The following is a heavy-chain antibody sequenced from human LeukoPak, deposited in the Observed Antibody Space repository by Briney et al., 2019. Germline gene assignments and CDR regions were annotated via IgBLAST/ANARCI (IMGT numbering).Heavy chain of an antibody. CDR3: AREATVGGALED. V-gene: IGHV3-74*01. Sequence: PGGSLRLSCAASGFTFDRYWMHWVRQTPGKRRVGVSRINQDGRYISYADSVQGRFTIYRDTAKSTLFMQMNSLRVEDTAIYFCAREATVGGALEDWGQGALVTVSS. CDR1: GFTFDRYW. CDR2: INQDGRYI. J-gene: IGHJ4*02. D-gene: IGHD1-26*01.